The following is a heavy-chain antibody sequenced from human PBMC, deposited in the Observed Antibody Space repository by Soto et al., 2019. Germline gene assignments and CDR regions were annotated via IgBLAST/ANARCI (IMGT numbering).Heavy chain of an antibody. CDR1: GYPFTTYY. J-gene: IGHJ4*02. CDR2: IDPRSGGT. Sequence: ASVKVSCKVSGYPFTTYYIHWVRQAPGQGLEWMGWIDPRSGGTVYEQKFQGRVTMTRDTSISTVYMDLSGLTSDDTALYYCATDDYGIFHYWGQGSLVSVSS. D-gene: IGHD3-10*01. V-gene: IGHV1-2*02. CDR3: ATDDYGIFHY.